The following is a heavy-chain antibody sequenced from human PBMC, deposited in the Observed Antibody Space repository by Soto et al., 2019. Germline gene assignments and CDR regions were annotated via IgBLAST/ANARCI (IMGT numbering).Heavy chain of an antibody. CDR1: GFTFSSYG. V-gene: IGHV3-33*01. Sequence: PGGSLRLSCVASGFTFSSYGMHWVRQATGKGLEWVAVIWYDGSNKYYADSVKGRFTISRDNSKNTLYLQMNSLRAEDTAVYYCARGEQAEGSGSYFLSYGMDVWGQGTTVTVSS. CDR3: ARGEQAEGSGSYFLSYGMDV. D-gene: IGHD3-10*01. CDR2: IWYDGSNK. J-gene: IGHJ6*02.